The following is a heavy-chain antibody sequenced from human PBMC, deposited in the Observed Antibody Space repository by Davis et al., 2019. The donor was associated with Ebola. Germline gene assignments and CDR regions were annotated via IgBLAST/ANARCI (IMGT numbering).Heavy chain of an antibody. CDR3: ARGWPSSVTTDYYAMDA. D-gene: IGHD4-17*01. V-gene: IGHV4-30-4*01. J-gene: IGHJ6*04. CDR2: IYYSGNA. Sequence: SETLSLTCTVSGSSISSGDFFWGWIRQPPGTGLEWIGYIYYSGNAYYNPSLKSRVTISVDTSKNQFSLKVSSVTAADTAVYYCARGWPSSVTTDYYAMDAWGKGTTVTVSS. CDR1: GSSISSGDFF.